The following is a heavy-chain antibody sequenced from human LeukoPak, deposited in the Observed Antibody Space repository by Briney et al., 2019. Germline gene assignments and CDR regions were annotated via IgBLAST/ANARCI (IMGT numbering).Heavy chain of an antibody. D-gene: IGHD1-1*01. Sequence: GGSLRLSCAASGFTFSNYAMSWVRQAPGKGLEWASAISGSGGSTYYADSVKGRFTISRDNSKNTLYLQMNSLRAEDTAVYYCAKTGTLGLYYFDYWGQGTLVTVSS. CDR2: ISGSGGST. J-gene: IGHJ4*02. V-gene: IGHV3-23*01. CDR3: AKTGTLGLYYFDY. CDR1: GFTFSNYA.